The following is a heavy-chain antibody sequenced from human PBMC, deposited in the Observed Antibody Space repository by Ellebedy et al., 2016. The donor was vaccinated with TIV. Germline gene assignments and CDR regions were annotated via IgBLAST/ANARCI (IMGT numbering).Heavy chain of an antibody. J-gene: IGHJ4*02. V-gene: IGHV4-39*07. Sequence: MPSETLSLTCTVSGGSISSSSYYWGWIRQPPGKGLEWIGSIYYSGSTYYNPSLKSRVTISVDTSKNQFSLKLSSVTAADTAVYYCARNQGCSCGSCYYDYWGQGTLVTVSS. D-gene: IGHD2-15*01. CDR2: IYYSGST. CDR1: GGSISSSSYY. CDR3: ARNQGCSCGSCYYDY.